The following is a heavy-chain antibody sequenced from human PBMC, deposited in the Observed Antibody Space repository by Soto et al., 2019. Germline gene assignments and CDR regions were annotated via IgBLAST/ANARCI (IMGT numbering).Heavy chain of an antibody. J-gene: IGHJ4*02. Sequence: SETLSLTCTVSGASISGYYWTWIRQTPGKGLQWIGQINHSGSANYNPSLKSRVTISVHTSSSQFSLELSSVTAADTAVYYCARGLISGSHYSGGWYYFDSWGQGTQVTVSS. CDR1: GASISGYY. V-gene: IGHV4-34*01. CDR3: ARGLISGSHYSGGWYYFDS. D-gene: IGHD1-26*01. CDR2: INHSGSA.